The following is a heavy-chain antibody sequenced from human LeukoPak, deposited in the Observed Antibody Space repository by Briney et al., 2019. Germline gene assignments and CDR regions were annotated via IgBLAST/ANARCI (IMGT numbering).Heavy chain of an antibody. CDR2: ISSSGSTI. CDR1: GFTFSSYE. V-gene: IGHV3-48*03. D-gene: IGHD4-17*01. CDR3: ARLATVTTL. Sequence: GGSLRLSCAASGFTFSSYEMNWVRQAPGNGLEWVSYISSSGSTIYYADSVKGRFTISRDNAKNSLYLQMNSLRAADTAVYYCARLATVTTLWGQGTLVTVSS. J-gene: IGHJ4*02.